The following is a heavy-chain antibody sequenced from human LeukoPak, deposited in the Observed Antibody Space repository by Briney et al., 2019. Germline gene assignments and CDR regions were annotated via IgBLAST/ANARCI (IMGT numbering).Heavy chain of an antibody. CDR1: GYSISSGYY. D-gene: IGHD6-6*01. CDR2: IYHSGST. V-gene: IGHV4-38-2*02. J-gene: IGHJ4*02. CDR3: ARRLYSSSSPFDY. Sequence: SETLSLTCTVSGYSISSGYYWGCIQQPPGKGLEWIGSIYHSGSTYYNPSLKSRVTISVDTSKDQFSLKLSSVTAADTAVYYCARRLYSSSSPFDYWGQGTLVTVSS.